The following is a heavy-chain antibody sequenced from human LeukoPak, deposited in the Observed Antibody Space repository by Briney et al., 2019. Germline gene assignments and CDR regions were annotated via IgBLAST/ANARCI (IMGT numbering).Heavy chain of an antibody. J-gene: IGHJ5*02. CDR3: ARAVAAAGTGFDP. V-gene: IGHV1-46*02. CDR2: INPSGGST. Sequence: ASVKVSCKASGYTFNGYYVYWVRQAPGQGLEWMGIINPSGGSTSYAQKFQGRVTMTRDTSTSTVYMELSSLRSEDTAVYYCARAVAAAGTGFDPWGQGTLVTVSS. CDR1: GYTFNGYY. D-gene: IGHD6-13*01.